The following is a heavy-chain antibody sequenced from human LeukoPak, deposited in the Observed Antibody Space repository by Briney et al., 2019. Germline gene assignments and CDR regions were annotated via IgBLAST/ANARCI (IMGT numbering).Heavy chain of an antibody. J-gene: IGHJ4*02. CDR1: VFTFSHYG. Sequence: GCLRLSCEPSVFTFSHYGMRWVRHAPDEGLEWVAVIWSDATNQYYAGSVKGRFTISRDNFNNTVSLQMNSLRAEDTAIYYCAKDAQRGFDYSNSLEHWGQGTLVTASS. D-gene: IGHD4-11*01. CDR3: AKDAQRGFDYSNSLEH. V-gene: IGHV3-33*06. CDR2: IWSDATNQ.